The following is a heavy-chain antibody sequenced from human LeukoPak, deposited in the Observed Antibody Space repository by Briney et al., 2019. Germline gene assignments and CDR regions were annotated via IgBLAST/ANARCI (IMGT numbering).Heavy chain of an antibody. CDR1: GFTFSSYA. Sequence: GGSLRLSCAASGFTFSSYAMSWVRQAPGKGLEWVSVISGSDGSTYYAGSVKGRFTISRDNAKNSLYLQMNSLRAEDTALYYCAKARRSHLPGDYVDYWGQGTLVTVSS. J-gene: IGHJ4*02. V-gene: IGHV3-23*01. CDR2: ISGSDGST. CDR3: AKARRSHLPGDYVDY. D-gene: IGHD2-15*01.